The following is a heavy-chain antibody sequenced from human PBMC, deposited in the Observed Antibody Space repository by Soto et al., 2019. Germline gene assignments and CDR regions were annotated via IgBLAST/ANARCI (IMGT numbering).Heavy chain of an antibody. CDR1: GYTFTSYG. Sequence: QVQLVQSGAEVKKPGASVKVSCKASGYTFTSYGISWVRQAPGQGLEWMGWISAYNGNTNYAQKHQGRVTMTTDTPTSTAYMELRSLISDDTAVEYCARFTYDDFWSGAWTNVDYWGQGTLV. CDR3: ARFTYDDFWSGAWTNVDY. D-gene: IGHD3-3*01. CDR2: ISAYNGNT. V-gene: IGHV1-18*01. J-gene: IGHJ4*02.